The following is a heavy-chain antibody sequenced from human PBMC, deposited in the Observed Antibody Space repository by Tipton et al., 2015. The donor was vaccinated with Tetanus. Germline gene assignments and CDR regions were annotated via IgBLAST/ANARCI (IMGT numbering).Heavy chain of an antibody. V-gene: IGHV1-69*06. J-gene: IGHJ4*02. D-gene: IGHD2-2*01. CDR3: ARGLCTSSSCPKHYFDY. CDR1: GYTFTSYG. Sequence: QLVQSGAEVKKSGASVKVSCKASGYTFTSYGLNWVRKAAGRGFEWMGSIIPIFGTITYAQKFQGRVTITADKSTSTAHMSLSSLRSEDTAVYYCARGLCTSSSCPKHYFDYWGQGTLVTVSS. CDR2: IIPIFGTI.